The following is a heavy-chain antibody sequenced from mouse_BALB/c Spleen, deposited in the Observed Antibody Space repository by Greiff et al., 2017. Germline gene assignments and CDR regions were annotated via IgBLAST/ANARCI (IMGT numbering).Heavy chain of an antibody. CDR1: GYSFTSYY. D-gene: IGHD6-1*01. V-gene: IGHV1S135*01. CDR3: AKSYPYYFDY. Sequence: VHVKQSGPELMKPGASVKISCKASGYSFTSYYMHWVKQSHGKSLEWIGYIDPFNGGTSYNQKFKGKATLTVDKSSSTAYMHLSSLTSEDSAVYYCAKSYPYYFDYWGQGTTLTVSS. CDR2: IDPFNGGT. J-gene: IGHJ2*01.